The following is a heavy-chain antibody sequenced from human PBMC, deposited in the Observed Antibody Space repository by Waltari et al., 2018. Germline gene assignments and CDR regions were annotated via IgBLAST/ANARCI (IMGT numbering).Heavy chain of an antibody. J-gene: IGHJ4*02. CDR2: IIPIFGIA. V-gene: IGHV1-69*01. D-gene: IGHD6-13*01. CDR1: GGTFSSYA. CDR3: ARDSQQQHGKLDY. Sequence: QVQLVQSGAEVKKPGSSVKVSCKASGGTFSSYAISWVRQAPGQGHEWRGGIIPIFGIANYAQKCQGRVTITADESTSTAYMELSSLRSEATAVYYCARDSQQQHGKLDYWGQGTLVTVSS.